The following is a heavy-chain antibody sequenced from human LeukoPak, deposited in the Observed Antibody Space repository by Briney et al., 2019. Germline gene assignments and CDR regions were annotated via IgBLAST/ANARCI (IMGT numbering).Heavy chain of an antibody. CDR3: AKSSVGPHDY. D-gene: IGHD3-10*01. CDR2: VSGTGSTT. V-gene: IGHV3-23*01. J-gene: IGHJ4*02. Sequence: PGGSLRLSCAASGITFGDYAMTWVRQAPGKGLEWVSAVSGTGSTTYYADSVKGRFTVSRDNTKNTVYVDMNSLRVGDTAVYYRAKSSVGPHDYWGQGTLVSVSS. CDR1: GITFGDYA.